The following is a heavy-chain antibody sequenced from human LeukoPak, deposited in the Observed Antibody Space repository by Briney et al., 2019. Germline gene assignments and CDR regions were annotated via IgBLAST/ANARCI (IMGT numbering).Heavy chain of an antibody. CDR1: GFTFSSHG. V-gene: IGHV3-73*01. CDR2: IRSKANTYAT. J-gene: IGHJ4*02. Sequence: QPGGSLRLSCAASGFTFSSHGMNWVRQASGKGLEWVGRIRSKANTYATAYAASVKGRFTISRDDSKNTAYLQMNSLKTEDTAVYYCTSSGYVWDYFDYWGQGTLVTVSS. CDR3: TSSGYVWDYFDY. D-gene: IGHD5-12*01.